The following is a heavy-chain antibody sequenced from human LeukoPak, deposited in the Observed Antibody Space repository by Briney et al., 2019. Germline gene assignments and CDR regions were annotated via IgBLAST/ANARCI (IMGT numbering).Heavy chain of an antibody. J-gene: IGHJ4*02. V-gene: IGHV1-24*01. CDR3: ARVLEALRYFGPDY. D-gene: IGHD3-9*01. CDR1: GYTLTELS. Sequence: ASVKVSCKVSGYTLTELSMHWVRQAPGKGLEWMGGFDPEDGETIYAQKFQGRVTMTEDTSTDTAYMELSSLRSEDTAVYYCARVLEALRYFGPDYWGQGTLVTVSS. CDR2: FDPEDGET.